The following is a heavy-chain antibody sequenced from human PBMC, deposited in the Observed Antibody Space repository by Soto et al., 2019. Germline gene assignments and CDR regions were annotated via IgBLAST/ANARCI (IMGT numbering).Heavy chain of an antibody. CDR1: GYTFTGYY. D-gene: IGHD4-17*01. J-gene: IGHJ4*02. CDR3: ARDRTVATWAFLDY. Sequence: ASVKVSCKASGYTFTGYYMHWVRQAPGQGLEWMGWINPNSGGTNYAQKFQGWVTMTRDTSISTAYMELSRLRSDDTAVYYCARDRTVATWAFLDYWGQGTLVTVSS. V-gene: IGHV1-2*04. CDR2: INPNSGGT.